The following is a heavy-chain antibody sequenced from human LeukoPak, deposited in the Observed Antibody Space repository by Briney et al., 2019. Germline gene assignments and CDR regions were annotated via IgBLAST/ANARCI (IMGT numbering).Heavy chain of an antibody. D-gene: IGHD3-16*01. CDR2: IIPIFGTA. V-gene: IGHV1-69*05. Sequence: SVKISCKASGYTFTSYGISWVRQAPGQGLEWMGGIIPIFGTANYAQKFQGSVTITTDESTSTAYMELSSLRSEDTAVCSCARVLRGSTQYYFDYWGQGTLVTVSS. CDR1: GYTFTSYG. CDR3: ARVLRGSTQYYFDY. J-gene: IGHJ4*02.